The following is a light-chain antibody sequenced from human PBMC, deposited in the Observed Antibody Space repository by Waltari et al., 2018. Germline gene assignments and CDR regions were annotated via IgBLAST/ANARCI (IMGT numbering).Light chain of an antibody. Sequence: DIQMTQSPSTLSASVGDRVPITCRASQSINNWLAWYQQKAGKAPKLLIYKASSLESGVPSRFSGSGSGTEFTLTISSLQPDDFATYYCQQYNSYSPWTFGQGTKVEIK. CDR1: QSINNW. CDR2: KAS. CDR3: QQYNSYSPWT. V-gene: IGKV1-5*03. J-gene: IGKJ1*01.